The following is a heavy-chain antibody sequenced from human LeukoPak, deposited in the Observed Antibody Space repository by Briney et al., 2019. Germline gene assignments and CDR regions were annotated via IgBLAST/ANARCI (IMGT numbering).Heavy chain of an antibody. D-gene: IGHD1-26*01. CDR2: IYPGDSDT. Sequence: GESLKISCKGSGYSFTSYWIGWVRQMPGKGLEWMGIIYPGDSDTRYSPSFQGQVTISADKSISTAYLQWSSLKASGTAMYYCARHSGIVGATTYWYFDLWGRGTLVTVSS. J-gene: IGHJ2*01. CDR3: ARHSGIVGATTYWYFDL. V-gene: IGHV5-51*01. CDR1: GYSFTSYW.